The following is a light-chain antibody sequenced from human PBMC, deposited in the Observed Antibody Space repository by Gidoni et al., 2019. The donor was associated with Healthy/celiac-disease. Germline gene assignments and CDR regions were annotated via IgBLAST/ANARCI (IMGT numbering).Light chain of an antibody. Sequence: VTISCTGTSSDVGRYDYVSWFQQHPGKAPKLLIYEVSKRPSGVPDRFSGSKSGNTASLTVSGLQAEDEAEYHCSSYAGTYSPFVFGTGTSVTV. CDR1: SSDVGRYDY. J-gene: IGLJ1*01. V-gene: IGLV2-8*01. CDR3: SSYAGTYSPFV. CDR2: EVS.